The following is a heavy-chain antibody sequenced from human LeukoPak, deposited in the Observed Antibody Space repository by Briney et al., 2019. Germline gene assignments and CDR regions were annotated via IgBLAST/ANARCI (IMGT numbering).Heavy chain of an antibody. J-gene: IGHJ4*02. CDR3: ARDGTSTDDY. Sequence: ASVKVSCKTSGYTFSNFGINWVRQAPGQGLEWMGWISGNNDNPNYGQKFQGRFTVTTDSSTSTAYMELRNLRFDDTPVYYCARDGTSTDDYWGQGTLVTVSS. CDR1: GYTFSNFG. D-gene: IGHD2-2*01. V-gene: IGHV1-18*01. CDR2: ISGNNDNP.